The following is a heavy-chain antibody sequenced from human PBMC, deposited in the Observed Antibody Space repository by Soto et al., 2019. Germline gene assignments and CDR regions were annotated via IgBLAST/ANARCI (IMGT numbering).Heavy chain of an antibody. CDR1: GASIGSSY. Sequence: QVQLQESGPGLVKPSETLSLTCTVSGASIGSSYWSWIRQPPGKGLEWIGYIYNSGSTNYNPSLKSRVTISVDTSKNHLSLKLTSVTAADTAVYYCARPYDDYGDYAFDYWGQGTLVTVSS. CDR2: IYNSGST. CDR3: ARPYDDYGDYAFDY. D-gene: IGHD4-17*01. J-gene: IGHJ4*02. V-gene: IGHV4-59*08.